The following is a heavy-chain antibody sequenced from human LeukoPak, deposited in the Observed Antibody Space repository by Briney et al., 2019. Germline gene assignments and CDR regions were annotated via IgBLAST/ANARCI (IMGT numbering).Heavy chain of an antibody. Sequence: PSETLSLTCTVSGGSIRSSSYYWGWIRQPPGKGLEWIGSIYYSGSTYYNPSLKSRVTISVDTSKNQFSLKLSSVTAADTAVYYCARHETTVATWDFDYGGQGTLVTVSS. CDR2: IYYSGST. CDR3: ARHETTVATWDFDY. CDR1: GGSIRSSSYY. J-gene: IGHJ4*02. V-gene: IGHV4-39*01. D-gene: IGHD4-23*01.